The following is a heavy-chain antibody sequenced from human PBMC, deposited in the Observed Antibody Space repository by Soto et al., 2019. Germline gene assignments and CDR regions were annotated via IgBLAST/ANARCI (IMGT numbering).Heavy chain of an antibody. CDR2: IGTAGDT. J-gene: IGHJ4*02. CDR3: AISREDILTGYYYFDY. CDR1: GFTFSSYD. D-gene: IGHD3-9*01. V-gene: IGHV3-13*01. Sequence: GGSLRLSCAASGFTFSSYDMHWVRQATGKGLEWVSAIGTAGDTYYPGSVKGRFTISRENAKNSLYLQMNSLRAGDTAVYYCAISREDILTGYYYFDYWGQGTLVTVSS.